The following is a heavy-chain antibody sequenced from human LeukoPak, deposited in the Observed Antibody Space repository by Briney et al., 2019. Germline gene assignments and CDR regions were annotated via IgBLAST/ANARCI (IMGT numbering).Heavy chain of an antibody. V-gene: IGHV1-8*01. CDR3: ARRTGYCSGGSCPNWFDP. Sequence: ASVKVSCKASGYTFTSYDINWVRQATGQGLEWMGWMNPNSGNTGYAQKFQGRVTMTRNTSISTAYMELSSPRSEDTAVYYCARRTGYCSGGSCPNWFDPWGQGTLVTVSS. J-gene: IGHJ5*02. CDR2: MNPNSGNT. D-gene: IGHD2-15*01. CDR1: GYTFTSYD.